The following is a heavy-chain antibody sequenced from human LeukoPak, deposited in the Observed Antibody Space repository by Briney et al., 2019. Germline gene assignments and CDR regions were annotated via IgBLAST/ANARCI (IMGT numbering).Heavy chain of an antibody. V-gene: IGHV4-34*01. CDR3: ARADSSGYYKHAFDI. J-gene: IGHJ3*02. Sequence: SETLSLTCAVYGGSFSGYYWGWIRQPPGKGLGWIGSIYYSGSTYYNPSLKSRVTISVDTSKNQFSLKLSSVTAADTAMYYCARADSSGYYKHAFDIWGQGTMVTVSS. D-gene: IGHD3-22*01. CDR1: GGSFSGYY. CDR2: IYYSGST.